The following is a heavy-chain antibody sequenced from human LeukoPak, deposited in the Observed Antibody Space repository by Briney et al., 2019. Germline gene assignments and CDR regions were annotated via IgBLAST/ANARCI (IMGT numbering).Heavy chain of an antibody. D-gene: IGHD3-22*01. J-gene: IGHJ3*02. CDR3: ARVYDSSGYYPHAFDI. Sequence: ASVKPSCKASGHTFTRYVISWVRQAARQGLKWRGWINAYNGNPNYAQKLQGRVTMTTDTSTSTGYMELRSLRADDTAVYYCARVYDSSGYYPHAFDIWGQGTMVTVSS. CDR2: INAYNGNP. CDR1: GHTFTRYV. V-gene: IGHV1-18*01.